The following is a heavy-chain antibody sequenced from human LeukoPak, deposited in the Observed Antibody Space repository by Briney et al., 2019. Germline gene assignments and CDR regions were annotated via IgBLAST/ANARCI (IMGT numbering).Heavy chain of an antibody. D-gene: IGHD4-11*01. V-gene: IGHV3-7*01. CDR2: IKHDESEK. Sequence: GGSLRLSCAASGFSFNSDWMDWVRQAPGKGLEWVANIKHDESEKNYLDSVKGRFTISRDNAKNSLYLQMNSLRAEDTAVYYCARPVTTYYYYYGMDVWGQGTTVTVSS. CDR1: GFSFNSDW. J-gene: IGHJ6*02. CDR3: ARPVTTYYYYYGMDV.